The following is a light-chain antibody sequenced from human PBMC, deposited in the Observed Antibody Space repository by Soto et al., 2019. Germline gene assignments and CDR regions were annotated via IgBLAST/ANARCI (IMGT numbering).Light chain of an antibody. J-gene: IGKJ4*01. Sequence: EIVLTQSPATLSLSPGERATLSCRASQSVSSYLAWYQQKPGQAPRLLIYAASNIATVIPARFSSSGSRTDMTLTITSLVTDVLAAYSNQQSSKWRPFIFGGENKVEIK. V-gene: IGKV3-11*01. CDR2: AAS. CDR1: QSVSSY. CDR3: QQSSKWRPFI.